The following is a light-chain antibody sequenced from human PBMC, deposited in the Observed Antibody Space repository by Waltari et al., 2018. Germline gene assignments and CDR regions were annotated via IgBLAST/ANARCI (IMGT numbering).Light chain of an antibody. CDR2: GNN. V-gene: IGLV1-40*01. J-gene: IGLJ3*02. Sequence: QSVLTQPPSMSGAPGQRVTISCTGTSSNIGAGHDVPWYQVFPGTAPKPTIYGNNNRPSGVPDRFSGSKSDTSASLAIGGLQAEDEADYYCQSFDIRLSGGVVFGGGTKVTVL. CDR1: SSNIGAGHD. CDR3: QSFDIRLSGGVV.